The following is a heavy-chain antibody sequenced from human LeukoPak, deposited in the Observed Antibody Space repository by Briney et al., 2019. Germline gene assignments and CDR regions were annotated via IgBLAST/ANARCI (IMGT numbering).Heavy chain of an antibody. CDR3: ARPAKGAYFYYYMDV. CDR2: ISSYNGNT. CDR1: TYSLPTYG. D-gene: IGHD2-2*01. V-gene: IGHV1-18*01. Sequence: ASVKVSCKTSTYSLPTYGITWVRQAPGQGLEWMGWISSYNGNTQYAQNFQGRLSLTTDTSTNTAYLELRGLRSNDTAVYFCARPAKGAYFYYYMDVWGQGSTVTVPS. J-gene: IGHJ6*03.